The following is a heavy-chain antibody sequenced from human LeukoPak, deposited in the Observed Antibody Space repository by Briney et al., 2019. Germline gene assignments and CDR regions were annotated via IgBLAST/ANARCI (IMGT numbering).Heavy chain of an antibody. CDR3: APSKRGLLTPPAGI. Sequence: SQTLSLTCTVSGGSISSGEYFWSWIRQPPGKGLEWIGYISYSGSTYYNPSLKSRVTISVDTSKNQFSLNLRSVTAADTAVYYWAPSKRGLLTPPAGIWGQGTMVNGS. CDR1: GGSISSGEYF. D-gene: IGHD3-9*01. V-gene: IGHV4-30-4*01. CDR2: ISYSGST. J-gene: IGHJ3*02.